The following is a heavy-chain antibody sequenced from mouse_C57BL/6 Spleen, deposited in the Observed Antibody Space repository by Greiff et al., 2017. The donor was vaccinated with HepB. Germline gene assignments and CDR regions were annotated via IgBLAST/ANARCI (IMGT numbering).Heavy chain of an antibody. CDR3: ATDGSSPYYCAMDY. V-gene: IGHV1-18*01. CDR2: INPNNGGT. J-gene: IGHJ4*01. CDR1: GYTFTDYN. D-gene: IGHD1-1*01. Sequence: VQLQQSGPELVKPGASVKIPCKASGYTFTDYNMDWVKQSHGKSLEWIGDINPNNGGTIYNQKFKGKATLTVDKSSSTAYMELRSLTSEDTAVYYCATDGSSPYYCAMDYWGQGTSVTVSS.